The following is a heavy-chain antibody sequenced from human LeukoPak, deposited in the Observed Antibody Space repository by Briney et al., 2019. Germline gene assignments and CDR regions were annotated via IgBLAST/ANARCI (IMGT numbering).Heavy chain of an antibody. V-gene: IGHV4-4*09. J-gene: IGHJ6*03. CDR2: IYTSGST. D-gene: IGHD5-24*01. CDR3: ARSVEMATSRHYYYYYYMDV. CDR1: GGSISSYY. Sequence: PSETLSLTCTVSGGSISSYYWSWIRQPPGKGLEWIGYIYTSGSTNYNPSLKSRVTISVDTSKNQFSLKLSSVTAADTAVYYSARSVEMATSRHYYYYYYMDVWGKGTTVTVSS.